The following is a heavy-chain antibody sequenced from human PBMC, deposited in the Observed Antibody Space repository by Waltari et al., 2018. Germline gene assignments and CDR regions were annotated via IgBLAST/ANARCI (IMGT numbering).Heavy chain of an antibody. J-gene: IGHJ4*02. Sequence: EVQLVESGGGLVQPGGSLRLSCSASGFTFGLSSMHWVRPAPGKGLEYVSAISPNGDSTYYADCVKGRFTISRDNSKNTVFLQMSSLRAEDTAVYYCVKRWSSSDVDYWGQGTLVTVSS. V-gene: IGHV3-64D*06. CDR3: VKRWSSSDVDY. D-gene: IGHD2-15*01. CDR1: GFTFGLSS. CDR2: ISPNGDST.